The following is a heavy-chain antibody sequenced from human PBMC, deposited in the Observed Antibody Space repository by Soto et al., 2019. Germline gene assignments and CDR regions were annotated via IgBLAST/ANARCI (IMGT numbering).Heavy chain of an antibody. CDR1: GYTFTSYD. CDR3: ARYRYCTNGVCPNWFDP. V-gene: IGHV1-8*01. CDR2: MNPNSGNT. J-gene: IGHJ5*02. Sequence: ASVKVSCKASGYTFTSYDINWVRQATGQGLEWMGWMNPNSGNTGYAQKFQGRVTMTRNTSISTAYMELSSLRSEDTAVYYCARYRYCTNGVCPNWFDPWGQGTLVTV. D-gene: IGHD2-8*01.